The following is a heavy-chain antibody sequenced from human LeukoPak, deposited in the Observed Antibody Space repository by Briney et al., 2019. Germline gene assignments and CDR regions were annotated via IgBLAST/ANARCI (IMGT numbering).Heavy chain of an antibody. CDR1: GGSISSSSYY. Sequence: SETLSLTCTVSGGSISSSSYYWDWIRQPPGKGLEWIGSIYYSGSTNYNPSLKSRVTISVDTSKNQFSLKLSSVTAADTAVYYCARVTGYVIEDYFDYWGQGTLVTVSS. CDR3: ARVTGYVIEDYFDY. D-gene: IGHD3-22*01. CDR2: IYYSGST. J-gene: IGHJ4*02. V-gene: IGHV4-39*07.